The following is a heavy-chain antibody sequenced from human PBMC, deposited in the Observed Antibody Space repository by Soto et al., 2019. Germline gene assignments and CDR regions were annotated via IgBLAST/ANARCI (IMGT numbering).Heavy chain of an antibody. Sequence: NPSETLSLTCTVSGGSISSSSYYWGWIRQPPGKGLEWIGSIYYSGSTYYNPSLKSRVTISVDTSKNQFSLKLSSVTAADTAVYYCARLGKIAAAATLAPTGGFDPWGQGTLVTVSS. J-gene: IGHJ5*02. CDR1: GGSISSSSYY. V-gene: IGHV4-39*01. CDR3: ARLGKIAAAATLAPTGGFDP. D-gene: IGHD6-13*01. CDR2: IYYSGST.